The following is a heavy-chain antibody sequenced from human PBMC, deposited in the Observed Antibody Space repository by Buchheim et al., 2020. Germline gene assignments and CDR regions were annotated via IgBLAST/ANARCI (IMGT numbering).Heavy chain of an antibody. CDR1: GGSFSGYY. CDR2: INHSGST. D-gene: IGHD3-9*01. CDR3: ATKYYDILTGYYNFSY. J-gene: IGHJ4*02. V-gene: IGHV4-34*01. Sequence: QVQLQQWGAGLLKPSETLSLTCAVYGGSFSGYYWSWIRQPPGKGLEWIGEINHSGSTNYNPSLKSRVTISVDTSKNQFSLKLSSVTAADTAEYYCATKYYDILTGYYNFSYWGQGTL.